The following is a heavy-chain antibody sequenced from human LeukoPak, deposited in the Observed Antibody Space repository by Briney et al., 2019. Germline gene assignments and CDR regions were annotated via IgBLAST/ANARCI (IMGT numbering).Heavy chain of an antibody. V-gene: IGHV4-38-2*02. J-gene: IGHJ6*03. CDR3: QYKQWLTLYYYYMDV. CDR2: IYHSGST. Sequence: SETLSLTCTVSGYSISSAYYWGWIRQPPGKGLEWIGTIYHSGSTYYNPSLKSRVTISVDTSKNQFSLKLSSVTAADTAVYYCQYKQWLTLYYYYMDVWGKGTTVTISS. D-gene: IGHD6-19*01. CDR1: GYSISSAYY.